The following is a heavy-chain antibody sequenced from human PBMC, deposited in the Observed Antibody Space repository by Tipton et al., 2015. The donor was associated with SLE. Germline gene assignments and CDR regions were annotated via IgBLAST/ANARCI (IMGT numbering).Heavy chain of an antibody. CDR3: AREVGGPYYDFWSGYPDI. CDR2: IYHSGST. Sequence: TLSLTCTVSGYSISSGYYWGWIRQPPGKGLEWIGSIYHSGSTYYNPSLKSRVTMSVDTSKNQFSLKLSSVTAADTAVYYCAREVGGPYYDFWSGYPDIWGQGTMVTVSS. D-gene: IGHD3-3*01. J-gene: IGHJ3*02. CDR1: GYSISSGYY. V-gene: IGHV4-38-2*02.